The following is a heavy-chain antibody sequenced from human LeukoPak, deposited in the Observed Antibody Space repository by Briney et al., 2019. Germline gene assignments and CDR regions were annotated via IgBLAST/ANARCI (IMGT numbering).Heavy chain of an antibody. Sequence: ASVKDSCKASGYTFTAYYIHWVRQAPGQGLEWMGWINPNSGGTNYAQKFKGRVTMSRDTAFSTAYMELSRLRSDDTAVYFCARRCDTSSYYTYYFDYWGQGTLVTVSS. D-gene: IGHD3-22*01. V-gene: IGHV1-2*02. CDR3: ARRCDTSSYYTYYFDY. CDR2: INPNSGGT. CDR1: GYTFTAYY. J-gene: IGHJ4*02.